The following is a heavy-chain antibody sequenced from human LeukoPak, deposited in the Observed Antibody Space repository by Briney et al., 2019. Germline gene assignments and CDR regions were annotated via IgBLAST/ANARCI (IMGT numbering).Heavy chain of an antibody. D-gene: IGHD6-19*01. CDR2: INPNSGGT. V-gene: IGHV1-2*02. J-gene: IGHJ4*02. CDR1: GGTFSSYA. CDR3: ARVWGSSGWYYFDY. Sequence: GASVKVSCKASGGTFSSYAISWVRQAPGQGLEWMGWINPNSGGTNYAQKFQGRVTMTRDTSISTAYMELSRLRSDDTAVYYCARVWGSSGWYYFDYWGQGTLVTVSS.